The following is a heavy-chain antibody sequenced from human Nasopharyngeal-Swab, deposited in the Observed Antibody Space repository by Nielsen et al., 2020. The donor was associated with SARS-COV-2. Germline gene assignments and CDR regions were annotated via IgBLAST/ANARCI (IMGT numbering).Heavy chain of an antibody. D-gene: IGHD6-19*01. CDR2: IYYSGST. CDR1: GGSISSGGYY. CDR3: ARSDSSGWYYFDY. J-gene: IGHJ4*02. V-gene: IGHV4-31*03. Sequence: SETLSPTCTVSGGSISSGGYYWSWIRQHPGKGLEWIGYIYYSGSTYYNPSLKSRVTISVDTSKNQFSLKLSSVTAADTAVYYCARSDSSGWYYFDYWGQGTPVTVSS.